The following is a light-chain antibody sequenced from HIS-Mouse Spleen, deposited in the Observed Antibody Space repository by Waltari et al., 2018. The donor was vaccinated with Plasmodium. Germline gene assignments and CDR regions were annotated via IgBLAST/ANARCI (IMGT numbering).Light chain of an antibody. CDR3: QQLNSYPFT. CDR1: QGISSY. Sequence: DIQLTQSPSFLSASVGDRVTITCRASQGISSYLAWYQQKPGKAPKLLIYAASTLQSGVPSSVSGSGSGTEFTLTISSLQPEDFATYYCQQLNSYPFTFGGGTKVEIK. J-gene: IGKJ4*01. V-gene: IGKV1-9*01. CDR2: AAS.